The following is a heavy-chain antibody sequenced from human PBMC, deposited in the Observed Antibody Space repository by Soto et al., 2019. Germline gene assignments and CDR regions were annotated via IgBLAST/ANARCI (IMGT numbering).Heavy chain of an antibody. CDR3: AKEPRRYNWTPYFDY. Sequence: GGSLRLSCAASGFTFSSYAMSWVRQAPGKGLEWVSAISGSGGSTYYADSGKGRFTISRDNSKNTLYLQMNSLRAEDTAVYYCAKEPRRYNWTPYFDYWGQGTLVTVSS. V-gene: IGHV3-23*01. D-gene: IGHD1-20*01. CDR1: GFTFSSYA. J-gene: IGHJ4*02. CDR2: ISGSGGST.